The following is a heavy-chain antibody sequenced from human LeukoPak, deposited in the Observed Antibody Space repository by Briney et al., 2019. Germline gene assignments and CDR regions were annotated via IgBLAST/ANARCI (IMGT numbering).Heavy chain of an antibody. CDR3: ASQANYYDSSGYFIH. Sequence: PSQTLSLTCTVSGGPITSGGSYWSWIRQHPGEGLEWIGYIYYSGSTYYNPSLKSRVTISVDTSKKQFSLKLNSVTAGDMAVYFCASQANYYDSSGYFIHWGQGILVTVSS. V-gene: IGHV4-31*03. D-gene: IGHD3-22*01. CDR2: IYYSGST. CDR1: GGPITSGGSY. J-gene: IGHJ1*01.